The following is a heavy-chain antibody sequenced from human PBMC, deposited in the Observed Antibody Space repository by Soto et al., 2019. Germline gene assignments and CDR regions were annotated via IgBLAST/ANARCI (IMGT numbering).Heavy chain of an antibody. J-gene: IGHJ4*02. D-gene: IGHD3-22*01. Sequence: QVQLQESGPGLVKPSQTLSLTCTVSGGSISSGGYYWSWIRQHPGKGLEWIGYIYYSGSTYYNPSLKSRVTISVDTSKNQFSLKLSSVTAADTAVYYCARAFDDSSGYYGGLGYWGQGTLVTVSS. CDR3: ARAFDDSSGYYGGLGY. CDR2: IYYSGST. V-gene: IGHV4-31*03. CDR1: GGSISSGGYY.